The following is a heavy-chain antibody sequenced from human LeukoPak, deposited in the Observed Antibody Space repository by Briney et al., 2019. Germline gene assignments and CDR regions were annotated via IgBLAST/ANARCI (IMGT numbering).Heavy chain of an antibody. J-gene: IGHJ4*02. CDR2: IYSDGST. V-gene: IGHV3-53*01. CDR3: ARDLVKLERTNTFDY. Sequence: GGPPLLSRAASGFKVSTNYMRLGGPPAAKGQALGSGIYSDGSTYYAASVKGRFSISRDNSKNTVYLQLNSLRAEDTAVYYCARDLVKLERTNTFDYWGQGTLVTVSS. D-gene: IGHD1-1*01. CDR1: GFKVSTNY.